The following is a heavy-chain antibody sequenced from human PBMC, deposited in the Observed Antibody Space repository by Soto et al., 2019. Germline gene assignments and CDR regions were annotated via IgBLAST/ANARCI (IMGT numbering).Heavy chain of an antibody. J-gene: IGHJ4*02. CDR1: GYTFTSYG. CDR3: ARASTRGSSFDY. CDR2: ISAYNGNT. Sequence: GASVKVSCTDSGYTFTSYGISWVRQAPGQGLEWMGWISAYNGNTNYAQKLQGRVTMTTDTSTSTAYMELRSLRSDDTAVYYCARASTRGSSFDYWGQGTLVTVSS. V-gene: IGHV1-18*01. D-gene: IGHD3-10*01.